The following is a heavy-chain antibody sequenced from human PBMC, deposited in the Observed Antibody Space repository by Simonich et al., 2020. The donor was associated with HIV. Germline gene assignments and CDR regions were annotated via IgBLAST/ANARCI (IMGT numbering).Heavy chain of an antibody. J-gene: IGHJ4*02. CDR3: ARRHPTTVTTPYFDY. CDR1: GGSFSGYY. Sequence: QVQLQQWGAGLLKPSETLSLTCAVYGGSFSGYYWSWIRQPPGKGLEWIGEINHRGRTQYNPSHKSRVTISVDTSKNQFSLKLSSVTAADTAVYYCARRHPTTVTTPYFDYWGQGTLVTVSS. D-gene: IGHD4-17*01. CDR2: INHRGRT. V-gene: IGHV4-34*01.